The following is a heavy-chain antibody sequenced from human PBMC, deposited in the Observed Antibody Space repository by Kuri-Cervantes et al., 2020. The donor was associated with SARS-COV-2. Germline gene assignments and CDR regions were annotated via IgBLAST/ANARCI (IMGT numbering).Heavy chain of an antibody. J-gene: IGHJ6*02. D-gene: IGHD3-10*01. CDR3: AKDIGSGSYYKPPYGMDV. V-gene: IGHV3-30-3*01. Sequence: GGSLRLSCAASGFTFSSYAMHWVRQAPGKGLEWVAVISYDGSNKYYADSVKGRFTISRDNAKNSLYLQMNSLRAEDTALYYCAKDIGSGSYYKPPYGMDVWGQGTTVTVSS. CDR1: GFTFSSYA. CDR2: ISYDGSNK.